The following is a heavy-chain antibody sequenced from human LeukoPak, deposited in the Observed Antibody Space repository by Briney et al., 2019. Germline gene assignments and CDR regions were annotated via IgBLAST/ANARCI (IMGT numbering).Heavy chain of an antibody. Sequence: PGRPLNPSCVPPGSCFSSYAINWARQSPGKGLEWAAVISYDGRNTFYADSVKGRFTLSRENTKNTLYLQVNSLSPEDTAVYYCAREEKVWGVMSDHWGQGTLVTVSS. D-gene: IGHD3-10*01. CDR2: ISYDGRNT. CDR1: GSCFSSYA. CDR3: AREEKVWGVMSDH. V-gene: IGHV3-30*04. J-gene: IGHJ5*02.